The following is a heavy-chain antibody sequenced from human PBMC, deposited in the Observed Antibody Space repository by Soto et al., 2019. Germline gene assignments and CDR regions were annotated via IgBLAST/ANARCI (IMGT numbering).Heavy chain of an antibody. CDR2: ISWNSGSI. D-gene: IGHD3-22*01. J-gene: IGHJ4*02. V-gene: IGHV3-9*01. CDR1: GFTFDDYA. Sequence: EVQLVESGGGLVQPGRSLRLSCAASGFTFDDYAMHWVRQAPGKGLEWVSGISWNSGSIGYADSVKGRFTISRDNAKNTLYLQMNSLRAEDTAVYYCAKVKVVITPAFDYWGQGTLVTVSS. CDR3: AKVKVVITPAFDY.